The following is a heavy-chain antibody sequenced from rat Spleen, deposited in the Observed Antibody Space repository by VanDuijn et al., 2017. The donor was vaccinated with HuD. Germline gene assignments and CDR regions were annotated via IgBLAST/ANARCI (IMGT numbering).Heavy chain of an antibody. D-gene: IGHD1-11*01. CDR1: GFSLTDYS. Sequence: EVQLKESGPGLVQPSQTLSLTCTVSGFSLTDYSVHWVRQPPGKGLEWMGVMWTGGGTTYNSALKSRLSISRDTSKSQVFLKMNSLQTEDTATYYCARHYGGYVMDAWGQGVMVTVSS. CDR2: MWTGGGT. J-gene: IGHJ2*01. V-gene: IGHV2S63*01. CDR3: ARHYGGYVMDA.